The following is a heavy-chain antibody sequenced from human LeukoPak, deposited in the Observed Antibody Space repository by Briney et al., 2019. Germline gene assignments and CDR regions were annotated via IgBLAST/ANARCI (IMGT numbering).Heavy chain of an antibody. CDR1: GFTFSDYY. CDR2: ISSSGSTI. CDR3: ARDPPKQYYYGSGSDY. D-gene: IGHD3-10*01. Sequence: GGSLRLSCAASGFTFSDYYMSWIRQAPGKGLEWVSYISSSGSTIYYADSVKGRFTISRDNAKNSLYLQMNSLRAEDTAVYYCARDPPKQYYYGSGSDYWGQGTLVTVSS. J-gene: IGHJ4*02. V-gene: IGHV3-11*04.